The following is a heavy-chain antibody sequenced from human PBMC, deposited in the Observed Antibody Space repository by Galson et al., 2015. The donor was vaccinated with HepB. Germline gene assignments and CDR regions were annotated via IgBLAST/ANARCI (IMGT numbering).Heavy chain of an antibody. CDR1: GFTFSPFG. D-gene: IGHD3-3*01. V-gene: IGHV3-21*03. J-gene: IGHJ4*02. CDR2: IGRDLNYI. CDR3: ARDASEWSRDY. Sequence: SLRLSCAASGFTFSPFGMTWVRQAPGKGLEWVSVIGRDLNYIHYADSVKGRFITSRDNAKNTVYLQMNSLRVEDSGVYYCARDASEWSRDYWGQGTLATVSS.